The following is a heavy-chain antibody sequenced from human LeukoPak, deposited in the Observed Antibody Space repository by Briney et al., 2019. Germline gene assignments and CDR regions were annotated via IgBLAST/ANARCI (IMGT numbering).Heavy chain of an antibody. D-gene: IGHD6-13*01. J-gene: IGHJ4*02. V-gene: IGHV1-8*01. CDR2: MNPNSGNT. Sequence: ASVKVSCKASGYSFTSYDINWVRQATGQGHEWMGWMNPNSGNTGSAQKFQGRVTMTRNTSISTAYMELSNLRSEDTAVYYCARRVAAGGTCMGYWGQGTLVTVSS. CDR3: ARRVAAGGTCMGY. CDR1: GYSFTSYD.